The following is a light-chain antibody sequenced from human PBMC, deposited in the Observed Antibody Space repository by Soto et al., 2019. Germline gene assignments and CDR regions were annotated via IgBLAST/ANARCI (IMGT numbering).Light chain of an antibody. Sequence: EIVLTQSPGTLSLSPGERATLSCRASQSVSSTYLAWFQQKPGQAPRLLIYDASNRATGIPARFSGSGSWTDFTLTIRSLEPEDFAVYYCQQRSNWPPLTFGGGTKVEIK. CDR1: QSVSSTY. CDR3: QQRSNWPPLT. V-gene: IGKV3-11*01. J-gene: IGKJ4*01. CDR2: DAS.